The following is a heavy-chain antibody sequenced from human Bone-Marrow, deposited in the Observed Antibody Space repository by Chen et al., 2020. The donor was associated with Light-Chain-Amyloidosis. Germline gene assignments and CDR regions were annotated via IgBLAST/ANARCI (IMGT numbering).Heavy chain of an antibody. D-gene: IGHD3-22*01. CDR3: AKGGYYDRTPDSFDI. Sequence: QVQLVESGGGVVQPGRSLRLSCAASGFTFSSYGMHWVRQAPGKGLEWVAVISYDGSNKYYADSVKGRFTISRDNSKNTLYLQMNSLRAEDTAVYYFAKGGYYDRTPDSFDIWGQGTMVTVSS. CDR1: GFTFSSYG. CDR2: ISYDGSNK. V-gene: IGHV3-30*18. J-gene: IGHJ3*02.